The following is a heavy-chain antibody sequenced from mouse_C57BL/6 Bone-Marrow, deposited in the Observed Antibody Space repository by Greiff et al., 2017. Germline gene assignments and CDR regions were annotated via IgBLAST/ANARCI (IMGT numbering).Heavy chain of an antibody. CDR1: GYTFTSYR. V-gene: IGHV1-64*01. D-gene: IGHD2-10*02. CDR3: ARGGYGNYGFAY. Sequence: QVQLQQPGAELVKPGASVKLSCKASGYTFTSYRMHWVKQRPGQGLEWIGMIHPNSGSTNYNEKFKSKATLTVDKSSSTAYMQLSSLTSEDSAVYYCARGGYGNYGFAYWGQGTLVTVSA. CDR2: IHPNSGST. J-gene: IGHJ3*01.